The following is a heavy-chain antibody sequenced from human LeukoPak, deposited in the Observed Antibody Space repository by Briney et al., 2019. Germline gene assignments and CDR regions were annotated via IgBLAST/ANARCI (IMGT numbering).Heavy chain of an antibody. Sequence: SETLSLTCAVYGGSFSGYYWSWIRQPPGKGLEWIGEINHSGSTNYNPSLKSRVTISVDASKNQFSLKLSSVTAADTAVYYCARRRFLEWLSSRDYYYYYMDVWGKGTTVTVSS. J-gene: IGHJ6*03. D-gene: IGHD3-3*01. CDR2: INHSGST. CDR3: ARRRFLEWLSSRDYYYYYMDV. V-gene: IGHV4-34*01. CDR1: GGSFSGYY.